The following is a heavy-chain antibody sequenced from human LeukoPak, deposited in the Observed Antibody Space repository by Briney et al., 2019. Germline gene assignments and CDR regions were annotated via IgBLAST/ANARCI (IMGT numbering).Heavy chain of an antibody. CDR3: ARGQVGAINDAFDI. Sequence: PGGSLRLSCAASGFTFSNYAMHWVRQAPGKGLEFVSAISSNGGSTYYGNSVKGRFTISRDNFKNTLYLQMGSLRTEDMAVYYCARGQVGAINDAFDIWGQGTMVTVSS. CDR1: GFTFSNYA. V-gene: IGHV3-64*01. J-gene: IGHJ3*02. CDR2: ISSNGGST. D-gene: IGHD1-26*01.